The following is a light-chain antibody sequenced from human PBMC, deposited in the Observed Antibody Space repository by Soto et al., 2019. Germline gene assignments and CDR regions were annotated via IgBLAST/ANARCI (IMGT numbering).Light chain of an antibody. CDR3: QSYDSSLSAYV. Sequence: QPVLTQPPSVSGAPGQRVTISCTGSRSNIGAGYDVHWYQQLPGTAPKVLVYGNNNRPSGVPDRFSGSKSGTSASLAIRGLQAEDEADYYCQSYDSSLSAYVLGTGTKLTVL. CDR1: RSNIGAGYD. V-gene: IGLV1-40*01. CDR2: GNN. J-gene: IGLJ1*01.